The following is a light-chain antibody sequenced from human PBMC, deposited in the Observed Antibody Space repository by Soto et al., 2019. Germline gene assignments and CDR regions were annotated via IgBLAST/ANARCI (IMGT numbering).Light chain of an antibody. CDR2: VAS. CDR1: QSVSSSY. J-gene: IGKJ3*01. Sequence: EIVLTQSPGTLSLSPGERATLSCRASQSVSSSYLAWYQQKPGQAPRLLIYVASSRATGIPDRFRGSGSGKDFTLTISRPAPEDFAVYYCQQFGSSHPIFTVGPGTQVDIK. CDR3: QQFGSSHPIFT. V-gene: IGKV3-20*01.